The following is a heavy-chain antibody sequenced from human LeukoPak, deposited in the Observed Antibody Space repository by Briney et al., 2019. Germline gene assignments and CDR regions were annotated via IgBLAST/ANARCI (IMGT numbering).Heavy chain of an antibody. V-gene: IGHV3-21*01. J-gene: IGHJ4*02. Sequence: GGSLRLSCAASGFTFSSYDMNWVRQAPGKGLEWVSSISSSSSYIYYADSVKGRFTISRDNAKNSLYLQMNSLRAEDTAVYYCASFGSTRSGYSYGYGYWGQGTLVTVSS. D-gene: IGHD5-18*01. CDR3: ASFGSTRSGYSYGYGY. CDR2: ISSSSSYI. CDR1: GFTFSSYD.